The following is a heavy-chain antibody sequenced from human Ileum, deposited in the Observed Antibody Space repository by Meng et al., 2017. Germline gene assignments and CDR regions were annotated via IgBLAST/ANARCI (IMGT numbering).Heavy chain of an antibody. D-gene: IGHD2-15*01. CDR2: TRSKVDGYTT. CDR1: GFSFSDHY. V-gene: IGHV3-72*01. J-gene: IGHJ4*02. Sequence: GESLKISCAASGFSFSDHYMDWVRQAPGKGLEWVGRTRSKVDGYTTEHAPSVKGRFTISRDDSKNSLYLQMNGLKAEDTAVYYCVRVVDWGQGTLVTVSS. CDR3: VRVVD.